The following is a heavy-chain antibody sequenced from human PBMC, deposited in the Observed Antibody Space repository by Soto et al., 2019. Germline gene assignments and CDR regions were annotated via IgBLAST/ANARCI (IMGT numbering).Heavy chain of an antibody. CDR3: ARGGGAAITSWFDP. CDR1: GYTFTSYA. Sequence: QVQLVQSGAEVKKPGASVKVSCKASGYTFTSYAMHWVRQAPGQRLEWMGWINAGNGNTKYSQKFQGRVTITRDTSASTAYMELSSLTSEDTAVYYCARGGGAAITSWFDPWVQGTLVTVSS. CDR2: INAGNGNT. D-gene: IGHD2-2*01. V-gene: IGHV1-3*01. J-gene: IGHJ5*02.